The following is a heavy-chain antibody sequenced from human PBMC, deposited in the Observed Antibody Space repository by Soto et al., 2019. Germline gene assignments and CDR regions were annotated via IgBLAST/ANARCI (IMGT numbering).Heavy chain of an antibody. CDR1: GFTISDYY. CDR2: ISSSSSYT. D-gene: IGHD5-12*01. Sequence: PGGSLRLSCAASGFTISDYYMSWIRQAPGKGLEWVSYISSSSSYTNYADSVKGRFTISRDNAKNSLYLQMNSLRAEDTAVYYCASTLVAPGYWGQGTLVTVSS. V-gene: IGHV3-11*06. J-gene: IGHJ4*02. CDR3: ASTLVAPGY.